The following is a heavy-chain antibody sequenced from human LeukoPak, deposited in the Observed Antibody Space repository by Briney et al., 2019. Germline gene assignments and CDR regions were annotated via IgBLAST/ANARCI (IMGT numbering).Heavy chain of an antibody. CDR2: INPNSGGT. CDR3: ASCGSTSCLAHDAFDI. Sequence: GASVKVSCKASGCTFTGYYMHWVRQAPGQGLEWMGWINPNSGGTNYAQKFQGRVTMTRDTSISTAYMELSRLRSDDTAVYYCASCGSTSCLAHDAFDIWGQGTMVTVSS. D-gene: IGHD2-2*01. J-gene: IGHJ3*02. CDR1: GCTFTGYY. V-gene: IGHV1-2*02.